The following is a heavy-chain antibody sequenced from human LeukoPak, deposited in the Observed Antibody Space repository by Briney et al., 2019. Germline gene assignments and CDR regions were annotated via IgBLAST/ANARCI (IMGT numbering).Heavy chain of an antibody. J-gene: IGHJ4*02. CDR1: GFTFSSYV. D-gene: IGHD4-11*01. V-gene: IGHV3-30*04. Sequence: GGSLRLSCAASGFTFSSYVMHWVRQAPGKGLEWVAIISYDGSNEYYADSVKGRFTISRDNAKNSLYLQMNSLRAEDTAVYYCVTGPFDYWGQGTLVTVSS. CDR2: ISYDGSNE. CDR3: VTGPFDY.